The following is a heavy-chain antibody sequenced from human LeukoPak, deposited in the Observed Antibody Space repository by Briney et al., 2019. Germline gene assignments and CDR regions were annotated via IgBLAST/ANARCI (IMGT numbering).Heavy chain of an antibody. CDR1: GGSISSYY. Sequence: PSETLSLTCTVSGGSISSYYWSWIRQPPGKGLEWIGYIYYSGSTNYNPSLKSRVTISVDTSKKQVSLKLSSVTAADSAVYYCARANYGSGSTYGTDVWGQGTTVTVSS. J-gene: IGHJ6*02. CDR3: ARANYGSGSTYGTDV. CDR2: IYYSGST. D-gene: IGHD3-10*01. V-gene: IGHV4-59*01.